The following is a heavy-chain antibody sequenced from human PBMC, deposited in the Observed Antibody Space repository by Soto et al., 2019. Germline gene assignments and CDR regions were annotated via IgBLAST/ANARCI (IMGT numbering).Heavy chain of an antibody. CDR2: INHSGST. Sequence: PSETLSLTCTVSGGSISYYYWSWIRQPPGKGLEWIGEINHSGSTNYNPSLKSRVTISVDTSKNQFSLKLSSVTAADTAVYYCARDMYYYDSSAPPGYYYYGMDVWGQGTTVTVSS. CDR3: ARDMYYYDSSAPPGYYYYGMDV. D-gene: IGHD3-22*01. V-gene: IGHV4-34*01. J-gene: IGHJ6*02. CDR1: GGSISYYY.